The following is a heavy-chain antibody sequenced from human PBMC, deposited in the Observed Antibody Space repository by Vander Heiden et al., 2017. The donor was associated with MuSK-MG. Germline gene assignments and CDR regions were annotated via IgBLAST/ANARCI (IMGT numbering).Heavy chain of an antibody. CDR3: VGRGYCSGGSCYLDY. D-gene: IGHD2-15*01. CDR2: ISSNGGST. CDR1: GFTFRSYA. Sequence: EVQLVASGGGLDQPGGSLRLSCSASGFTFRSYAMHWVRQAPGKGLEYVSAISSNGGSTYYADAVKGRFTISRDNSKNTLYLQMSSLRAEDTAVYYCVGRGYCSGGSCYLDYWGQGTLVTVSS. J-gene: IGHJ4*02. V-gene: IGHV3-64D*06.